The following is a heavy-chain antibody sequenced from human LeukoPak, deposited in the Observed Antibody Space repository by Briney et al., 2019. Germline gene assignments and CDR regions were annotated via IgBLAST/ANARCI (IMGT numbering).Heavy chain of an antibody. CDR3: ASTTPGIAGTLDY. CDR1: GFTFSSYS. V-gene: IGHV3-21*01. CDR2: IGSSSSYI. J-gene: IGHJ4*02. Sequence: GGSLRLSCAASGFTFSSYSMNWVRQAPGKGLEWVSSIGSSSSYINYADSVKGRFTISRDNAKNSLYLQMNSLRAEDTAVYYCASTTPGIAGTLDYWGQGTLVTVSS. D-gene: IGHD6-13*01.